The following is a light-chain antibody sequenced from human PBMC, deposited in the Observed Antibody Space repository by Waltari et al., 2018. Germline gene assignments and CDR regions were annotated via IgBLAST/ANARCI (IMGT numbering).Light chain of an antibody. CDR1: QSISTN. J-gene: IGKJ1*01. CDR2: GAS. Sequence: EKVMTQSPATLSVSQGERATLSCRASQSISTNLAWYQQKPGQAPRLLIYGASTRATGIPARFSGSGSGTEFTLSISSLQSEDFAIYYCQQYNNWPRTFGQGTKVEIK. CDR3: QQYNNWPRT. V-gene: IGKV3-15*01.